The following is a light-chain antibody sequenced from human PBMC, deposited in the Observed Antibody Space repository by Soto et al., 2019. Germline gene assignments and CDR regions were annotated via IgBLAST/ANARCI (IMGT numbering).Light chain of an antibody. CDR1: HSINIY. CDR3: QQRFGWPPIT. CDR2: DAS. V-gene: IGKV3-11*01. J-gene: IGKJ5*01. Sequence: EIVLTQSPATLSLSPGERATLSCRASHSINIYLAWYQQKPGQAPRLLIYDASNRATGVPARFSGSGSGTDFTLTISSLAAEYFAVYYCQQRFGWPPITFGQGTRLEIK.